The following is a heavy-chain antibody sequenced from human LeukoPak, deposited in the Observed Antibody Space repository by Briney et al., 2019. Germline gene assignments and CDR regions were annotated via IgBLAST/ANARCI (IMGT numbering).Heavy chain of an antibody. CDR2: IKEDGSER. Sequence: PGGSLRLSCAASGFTFSSYWMSWVRQAPGKGLEWVANIKEDGSERYYVDSLKGRFTISRDNAKNSLYLQMNSLRVEDTAVYYCARDLEKYYYDSSGYYYVGGHDYWGQGTLVTVSS. V-gene: IGHV3-7*01. D-gene: IGHD3-22*01. CDR1: GFTFSSYW. J-gene: IGHJ4*02. CDR3: ARDLEKYYYDSSGYYYVGGHDY.